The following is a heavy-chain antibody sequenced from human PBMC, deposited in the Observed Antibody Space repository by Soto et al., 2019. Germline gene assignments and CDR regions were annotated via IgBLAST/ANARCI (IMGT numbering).Heavy chain of an antibody. V-gene: IGHV3-15*01. Sequence: EVQLVESGGGLVEPGGSLRLSCAASGFIFSNAWMIWVRQAPGEGLEWVGRIQTQTDGGTTDYGAPVKGRFTISRDDSKNTLYLQMNSLKTDDTGVYYCTTDWGSGCRSWGQGPLVTVSS. CDR1: GFIFSNAW. CDR2: IQTQTDGGTT. J-gene: IGHJ5*02. D-gene: IGHD6-19*01. CDR3: TTDWGSGCRS.